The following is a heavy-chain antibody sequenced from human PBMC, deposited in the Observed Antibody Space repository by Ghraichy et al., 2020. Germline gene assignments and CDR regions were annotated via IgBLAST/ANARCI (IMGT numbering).Heavy chain of an antibody. CDR2: ISAYNGNT. V-gene: IGHV1-18*01. D-gene: IGHD3-16*01. Sequence: ASVKVSCKASGYTFTSYGISGVRQAPGQGLEWMGWISAYNGNTNYAQKLQGRVTMTTDTSTSTAYMELRSLRSDDTAVYYCAREMGLGLTVYYGMDVWGQGTTVTVSS. CDR3: AREMGLGLTVYYGMDV. CDR1: GYTFTSYG. J-gene: IGHJ6*02.